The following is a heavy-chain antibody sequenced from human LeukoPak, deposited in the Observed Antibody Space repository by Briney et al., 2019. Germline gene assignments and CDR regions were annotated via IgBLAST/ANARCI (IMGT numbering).Heavy chain of an antibody. CDR1: GGSISSGGYS. J-gene: IGHJ6*02. CDR2: IYRSGST. D-gene: IGHD5-18*01. Sequence: PSETLSLTCAVSGGSISSGGYSWSWIRQPPGKGLEWIGYIYRSGSTYYNPSLKSRVTISVDRSKNQFSLKLSSVTAADTAVYYCARDDLDTAMVSRGMDVWGQGTTVTVSS. V-gene: IGHV4-30-2*01. CDR3: ARDDLDTAMVSRGMDV.